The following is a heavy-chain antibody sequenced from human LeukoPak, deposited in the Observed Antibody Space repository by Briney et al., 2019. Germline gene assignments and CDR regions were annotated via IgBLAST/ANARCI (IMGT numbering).Heavy chain of an antibody. CDR2: ISGSGETT. CDR1: GFTFSSFH. D-gene: IGHD5-18*01. J-gene: IGHJ4*02. V-gene: IGHV3-23*01. Sequence: GGSLRLSCEASGFTFSSFHMSWVRQAPGKGLEWVSAISGSGETTYYADSVKGRFTVSRDNSKNTLYVQMDSLRAEDTAVYYCASGYSYGYLSYYFDYWGQGTLVTVSS. CDR3: ASGYSYGYLSYYFDY.